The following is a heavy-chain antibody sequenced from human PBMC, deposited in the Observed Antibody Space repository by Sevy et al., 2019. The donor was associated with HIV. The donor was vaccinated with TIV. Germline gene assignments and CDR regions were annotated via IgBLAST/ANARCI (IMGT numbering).Heavy chain of an antibody. J-gene: IGHJ4*02. CDR1: GFTFSDYY. Sequence: GGSLRLSCAAPGFTFSDYYMSWIRQAPGKGLEWVSYISTSGSTIYQSDSVKGRFTISRDNAKNSLYLQLNSLRAEDTAVHYCARDGRGFWSGYSYTLDYWGQGTLVTVSS. V-gene: IGHV3-11*01. CDR2: ISTSGSTI. D-gene: IGHD3-3*01. CDR3: ARDGRGFWSGYSYTLDY.